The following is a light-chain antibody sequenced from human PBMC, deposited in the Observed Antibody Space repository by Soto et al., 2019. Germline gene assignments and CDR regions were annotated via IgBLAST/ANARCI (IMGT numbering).Light chain of an antibody. CDR2: EDN. CDR3: QSYASSTVV. V-gene: IGLV6-57*04. CDR1: SGGIASNY. J-gene: IGLJ2*01. Sequence: NFMLTQPHSVSESPGKTVTISCTRSSGGIASNYVQWYQQRPGSAPTTVIYEDNQRPSGVPDRFSGSIDSSSNSASLTISGLKTEDEADYYCQSYASSTVVFGGGTKLTVL.